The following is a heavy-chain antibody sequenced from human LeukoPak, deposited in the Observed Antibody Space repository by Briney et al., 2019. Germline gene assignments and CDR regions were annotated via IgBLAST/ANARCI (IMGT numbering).Heavy chain of an antibody. J-gene: IGHJ6*03. CDR3: AKDFLDNRERPYYMDV. D-gene: IGHD1-1*01. CDR2: ISGSGGST. Sequence: GGSLRLSGAASGFTLSSYAMSWVRQAPGKGLEWVSGISGSGGSTYHADSVKGRFTISRDNSKNTLYLQMNSLRAEDTAVYYCAKDFLDNRERPYYMDVWGKGTTVTVSS. CDR1: GFTLSSYA. V-gene: IGHV3-23*01.